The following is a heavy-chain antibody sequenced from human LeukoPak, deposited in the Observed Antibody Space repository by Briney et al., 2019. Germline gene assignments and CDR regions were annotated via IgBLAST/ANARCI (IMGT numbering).Heavy chain of an antibody. J-gene: IGHJ4*02. D-gene: IGHD5-18*01. V-gene: IGHV3-23*01. CDR3: AAFGPTPHTAMR. CDR2: ISGSGGST. CDR1: GFTFSSYA. Sequence: GESMRLSCAASGFTFSSYAMSWVRQAPGKGLEWVSAISGSGGSTYYADSVKGRFTICRENSKNPLYLQMNSLRAEDTAVYYCAAFGPTPHTAMRWGQGTLVTVSS.